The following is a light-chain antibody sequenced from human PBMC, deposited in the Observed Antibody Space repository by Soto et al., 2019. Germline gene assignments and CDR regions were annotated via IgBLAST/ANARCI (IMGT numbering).Light chain of an antibody. Sequence: QSVLTQPPSASATPGQRVTISCSGRSSDVGSNTVNWYQQFPGAAPKLLIYSNDQRPSGVPDRFSASKSGTSASLAISGLHSEDEADYYCATWDDSLFGHVFGTGTKVTVL. CDR2: SND. CDR3: ATWDDSLFGHV. J-gene: IGLJ1*01. V-gene: IGLV1-44*01. CDR1: SSDVGSNT.